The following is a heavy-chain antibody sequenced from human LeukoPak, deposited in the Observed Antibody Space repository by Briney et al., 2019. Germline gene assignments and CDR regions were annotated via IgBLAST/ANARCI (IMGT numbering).Heavy chain of an antibody. V-gene: IGHV1-69*06. CDR1: GGTFSSYA. CDR2: IIPIFGTA. D-gene: IGHD3-22*01. CDR3: ARDYYDSNGYFDY. J-gene: IGHJ4*02. Sequence: SVKVSCKASGGTFSSYAISWVRQAPGQGLEWMGGIIPIFGTANYAQKFQGRVTITADKSTSTAYMELSSLRSEDTAVYYCARDYYDSNGYFDYWGQGTLVTVSS.